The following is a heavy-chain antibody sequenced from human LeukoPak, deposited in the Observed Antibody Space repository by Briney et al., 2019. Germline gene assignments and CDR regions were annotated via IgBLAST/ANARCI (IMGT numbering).Heavy chain of an antibody. J-gene: IGHJ5*02. Sequence: SETLSLTCTVSGGSISSYYWSWIRQPPGKGLEWIGYIYYSGSTNYNPSLKSRVTISVDTSKNQFSLKLSSVTAADTAVYYCARGSSSSWYRWGWFDPWGQGTLVTVSS. V-gene: IGHV4-59*01. CDR1: GGSISSYY. D-gene: IGHD6-13*01. CDR2: IYYSGST. CDR3: ARGSSSSWYRWGWFDP.